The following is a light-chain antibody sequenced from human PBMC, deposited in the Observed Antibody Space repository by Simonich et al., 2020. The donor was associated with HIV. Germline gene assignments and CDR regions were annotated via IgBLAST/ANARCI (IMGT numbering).Light chain of an antibody. V-gene: IGKV3-20*01. Sequence: EIVLTQSPDTLSLSPGERATHSCRASQSVSSSYLAWFQQKPGQAPRLLIYAASRRAIGIPDRFSGSGSGTDFTLTISRLEPEDFAVYYCQQGGSSPWTFGQGTKVEIK. CDR2: AAS. CDR1: QSVSSSY. CDR3: QQGGSSPWT. J-gene: IGKJ1*01.